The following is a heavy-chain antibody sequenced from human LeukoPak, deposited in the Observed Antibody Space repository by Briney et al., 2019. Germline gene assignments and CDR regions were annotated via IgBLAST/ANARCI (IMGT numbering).Heavy chain of an antibody. CDR3: ARRYYYDTSGYYLAHDAFDI. CDR1: GSSFTSHW. J-gene: IGHJ3*02. CDR2: NNPGDWET. D-gene: IGHD3-22*01. V-gene: IGHV5-51*01. Sequence: GTPLKISCKGSGSSFTSHWIGWVRQMPGKGLEWMGINNPGDWETRYSPSFQGQVTISADKSITTAYLQWSSLKASDTAMYYCARRYYYDTSGYYLAHDAFDIWGQGTMVTVSS.